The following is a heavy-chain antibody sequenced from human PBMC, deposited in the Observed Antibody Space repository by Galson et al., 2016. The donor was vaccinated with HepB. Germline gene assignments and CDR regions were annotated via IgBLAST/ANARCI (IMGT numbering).Heavy chain of an antibody. CDR2: ISSSSSYI. CDR3: ARAPIEVDGMRHYYYGMDV. Sequence: SLRLSCAASGFTFSNFAMTWVRQAPGRGLEWVAYISSSSSYIYYADSVKGRFTISRDNAKKSLYLQMNSLRAEDTAVYYCARAPIEVDGMRHYYYGMDVWGQGTTVTVSS. V-gene: IGHV3-21*01. J-gene: IGHJ6*02. CDR1: GFTFSNFA. D-gene: IGHD6-19*01.